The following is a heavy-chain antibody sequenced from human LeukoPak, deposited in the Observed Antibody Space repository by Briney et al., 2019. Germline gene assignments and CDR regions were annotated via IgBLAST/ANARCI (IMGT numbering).Heavy chain of an antibody. CDR1: GFTFSSYA. Sequence: PGGSLRLSCAASGFTFSSYAMSWVRQSPGKGLEWVSAISGSGGSTYYADSVKGRFTISRDNSKNTLYLQMNSLRAEDTAVYCCAKTKSVLRFLERLIPLDYWGQGTLVTVSS. V-gene: IGHV3-23*01. CDR2: ISGSGGST. D-gene: IGHD3-3*01. J-gene: IGHJ4*02. CDR3: AKTKSVLRFLERLIPLDY.